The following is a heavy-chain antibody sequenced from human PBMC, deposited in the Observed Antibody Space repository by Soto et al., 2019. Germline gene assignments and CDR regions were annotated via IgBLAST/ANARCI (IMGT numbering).Heavy chain of an antibody. Sequence: PSETLSLTCAVYGGSFSGYYWSWIRQPPGKGLEWIGEINHSGSTNYNPSLKSRVTISVGTSKNQFSLKLSSVTAADTAAYYCARGRGGYTNYYYYYDMDVWGQGTTVTVSS. CDR2: INHSGST. CDR3: ARGRGGYTNYYYYYDMDV. J-gene: IGHJ6*02. CDR1: GGSFSGYY. D-gene: IGHD1-26*01. V-gene: IGHV4-34*01.